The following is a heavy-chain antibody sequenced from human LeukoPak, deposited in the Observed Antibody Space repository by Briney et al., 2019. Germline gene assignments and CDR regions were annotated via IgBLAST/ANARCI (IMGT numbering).Heavy chain of an antibody. Sequence: RASVKVSCKASGYTFSSYGITWVRQAPGQGLEWMGWISAYNGNAKSAQKLQGRVTMTTDTSTSTAYMELRSLRSDDTAVYYCARGPAPGYWGQGTLVTVSS. CDR1: GYTFSSYG. D-gene: IGHD1-14*01. CDR3: ARGPAPGY. CDR2: ISAYNGNA. J-gene: IGHJ4*02. V-gene: IGHV1-18*01.